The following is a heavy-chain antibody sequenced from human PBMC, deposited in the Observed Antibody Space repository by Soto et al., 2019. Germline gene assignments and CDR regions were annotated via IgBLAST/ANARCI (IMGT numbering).Heavy chain of an antibody. D-gene: IGHD2-2*01. CDR3: ARVRSSTSWGWFDP. V-gene: IGHV1-3*01. J-gene: IGHJ5*02. CDR2: INAGNGNT. Sequence: AASVKVSCKASGYTFTSYAMHLVRQAPGQRLEWMGWINAGNGNTKYSQKFQGRVTITRDTSASTAYMELSSLRSEDTAVYYCARVRSSTSWGWFDPWGQGTLVNVSS. CDR1: GYTFTSYA.